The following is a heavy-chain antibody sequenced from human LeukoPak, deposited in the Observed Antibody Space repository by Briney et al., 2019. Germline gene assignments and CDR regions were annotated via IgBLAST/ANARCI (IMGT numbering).Heavy chain of an antibody. J-gene: IGHJ4*02. V-gene: IGHV4-38-2*01. D-gene: IGHD6-19*01. Sequence: SETLSLTCAVSGYSISSGYYWGWIRQPPGKGLEWIGSIYHSGSTYYNPSLKGRVTISVDPSKNQFSLKLSSVTAADTAVYYCARHRGKQWLVLDYWGQGTLVTVSS. CDR1: GYSISSGYY. CDR2: IYHSGST. CDR3: ARHRGKQWLVLDY.